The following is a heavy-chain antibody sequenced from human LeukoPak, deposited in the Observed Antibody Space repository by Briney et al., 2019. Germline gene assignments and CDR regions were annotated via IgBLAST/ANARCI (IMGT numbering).Heavy chain of an antibody. Sequence: PGGSLRLSCAASGFTFSSYAMHWVRQAPGKGLEWVAVISYDGSNKYYADSVKGRFTISRDNSKNTLYLQMNSLRAEDTAVYYCAREYDSSGYYVDAFDIWGQGTMVTVSS. CDR2: ISYDGSNK. CDR1: GFTFSSYA. V-gene: IGHV3-30-3*01. D-gene: IGHD3-22*01. J-gene: IGHJ3*02. CDR3: AREYDSSGYYVDAFDI.